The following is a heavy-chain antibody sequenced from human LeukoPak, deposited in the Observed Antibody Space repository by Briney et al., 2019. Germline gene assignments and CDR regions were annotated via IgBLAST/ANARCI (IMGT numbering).Heavy chain of an antibody. Sequence: GASVKVSCKVSGYTLTELSMHWVRQAPGKGPEWRGGFDTEDGETIYAQKFQGRVTMTEDTSTDTAYMELSSLRSEDTAVYYCATARVVGGTHVFDYWGQGTLVTVSS. J-gene: IGHJ4*02. CDR3: ATARVVGGTHVFDY. CDR2: FDTEDGET. D-gene: IGHD1-26*01. V-gene: IGHV1-24*01. CDR1: GYTLTELS.